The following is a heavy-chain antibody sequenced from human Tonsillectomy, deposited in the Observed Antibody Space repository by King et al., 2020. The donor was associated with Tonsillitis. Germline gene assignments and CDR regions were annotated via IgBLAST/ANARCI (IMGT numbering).Heavy chain of an antibody. D-gene: IGHD2-2*01. J-gene: IGHJ3*02. CDR1: GFTFNSYG. CDR2: IWCDGSNK. V-gene: IGHV3-33*01. CDR3: ARDLERYCTNTNCYERDAFDI. Sequence: VQLVESGGGVVQPGRSLRLSCVASGFTFNSYGMHWVRQAPGKGLEWVAVIWCDGSNKYYADSVKGRFTISRDNSKNTLFLRMNSLRAEDTAVYYCARDLERYCTNTNCYERDAFDIWGQGTMVTVSS.